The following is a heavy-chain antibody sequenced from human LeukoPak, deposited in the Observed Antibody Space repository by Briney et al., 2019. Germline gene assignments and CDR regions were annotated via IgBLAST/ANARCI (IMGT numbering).Heavy chain of an antibody. CDR1: GGSISSGSYY. V-gene: IGHV4-61*02. CDR2: IYTSGST. J-gene: IGHJ4*02. CDR3: ARLVGAGFDY. D-gene: IGHD1-26*01. Sequence: PSETLSLTCTVSGGSISSGSYYWSWIRQPAGKGLEWIGRIYTSGSTNYNPSLKSRVTISVDTSKNQFSLKLRSVTAADTAVYYCARLVGAGFDYWGQGTLVTVSS.